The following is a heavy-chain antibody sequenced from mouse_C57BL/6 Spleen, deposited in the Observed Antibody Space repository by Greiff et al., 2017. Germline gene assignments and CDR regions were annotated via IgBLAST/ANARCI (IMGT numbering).Heavy chain of an antibody. D-gene: IGHD1-1*02. J-gene: IGHJ3*01. Sequence: EVKVVESGEGLVKPGGSLKLSCAASGFTFSSYAMSWVRQTPEKRLEWVAYISSGGDYIYYADTVKGRFTISRDNARNTLYLQMSSLKSEDTAMYYCTRDGGNFFAYWGQGTLVTVSA. CDR1: GFTFSSYA. CDR3: TRDGGNFFAY. V-gene: IGHV5-9-1*02. CDR2: ISSGGDYI.